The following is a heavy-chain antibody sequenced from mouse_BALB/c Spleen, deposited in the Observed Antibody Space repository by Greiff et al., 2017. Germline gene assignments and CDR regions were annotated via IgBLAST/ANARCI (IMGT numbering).Heavy chain of an antibody. D-gene: IGHD2-4*01. V-gene: IGHV5-12-2*01. J-gene: IGHJ4*01. CDR3: ARHDYDGYAMDY. Sequence: EVNVVESGGGLVQPGGSLKLSCAASGFTFSSYTMSWVRQTPEKRLEWVAYISNGGGSTYYPDTVKGRFTISRDNAKNTLYLQMSSLKSEDTAMYYCARHDYDGYAMDYWGQGTSVTVSS. CDR2: ISNGGGST. CDR1: GFTFSSYT.